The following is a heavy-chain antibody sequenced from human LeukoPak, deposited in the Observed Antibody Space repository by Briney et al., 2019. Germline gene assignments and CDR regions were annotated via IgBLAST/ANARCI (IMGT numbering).Heavy chain of an antibody. CDR3: ARAHLIAAPGYNWFDP. D-gene: IGHD6-13*01. J-gene: IGHJ5*02. CDR1: GYTFTGFY. V-gene: IGHV1-2*02. CDR2: IDPNSGAT. Sequence: ASVKVSCKASGYTFTGFYMHWVRQAPGQGLEWMGWIDPNSGATNYAQKFQGRVTMTGDTSINTAYMELSSLRSDDTAVFYCARAHLIAAPGYNWFDPWGQGTLVTVSS.